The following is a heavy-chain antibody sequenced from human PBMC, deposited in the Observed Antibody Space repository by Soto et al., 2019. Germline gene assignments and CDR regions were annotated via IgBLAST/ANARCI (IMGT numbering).Heavy chain of an antibody. D-gene: IGHD3-10*01. V-gene: IGHV1-18*01. CDR2: ISAYNGNT. CDR1: GYTFTSYG. Sequence: ASVKVSCKASGYTFTSYGISWVRQAPGQGLEWMGWISAYNGNTNYAQKHQGRVTMTTDTSTSTAYMELRSLRSDDTAVYYCASYLMVRGVIMDWGQGTLVTVSS. CDR3: ASYLMVRGVIMD. J-gene: IGHJ4*02.